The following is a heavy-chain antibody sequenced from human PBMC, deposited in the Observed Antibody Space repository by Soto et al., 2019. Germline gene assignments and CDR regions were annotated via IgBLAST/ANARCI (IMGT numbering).Heavy chain of an antibody. CDR3: AIDLWWHTH. D-gene: IGHD2-15*01. CDR1: GFTFSDHA. Sequence: EVQLLESGGGLVQPGGSLRLSCTASGFTFSDHAMTWVRQAPGKGLEWLSGISGGGTGAYYADSVKGRFTVSRDNSNNTVFLQMDSLTVEYTAVYYCAIDLWWHTHWGQGTLVTVSS. CDR2: ISGGGTGA. V-gene: IGHV3-23*01. J-gene: IGHJ4*02.